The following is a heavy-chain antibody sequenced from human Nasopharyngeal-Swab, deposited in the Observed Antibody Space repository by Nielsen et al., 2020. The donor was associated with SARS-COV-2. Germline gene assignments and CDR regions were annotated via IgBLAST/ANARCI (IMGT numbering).Heavy chain of an antibody. Sequence: VGSLRLSCAASGFTFSSYAMSWVRQAPGKGLEWVSAISGSGGSTYYADSVKGRFTISRDNSKNTLYLQMNSLRAEDTAVYYCANHRDYGETYYYMDVWGKGTTVTVSS. CDR1: GFTFSSYA. J-gene: IGHJ6*03. D-gene: IGHD4-17*01. V-gene: IGHV3-23*01. CDR3: ANHRDYGETYYYMDV. CDR2: ISGSGGST.